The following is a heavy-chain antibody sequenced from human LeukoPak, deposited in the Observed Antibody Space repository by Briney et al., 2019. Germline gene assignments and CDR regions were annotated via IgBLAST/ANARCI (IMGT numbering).Heavy chain of an antibody. CDR3: AELGITMIGSV. Sequence: QPSETLSLTCTVSGGSISSSSYYWGWIRQAPGKGLEWVSAISGSGGSTYYADSVKGRFTISRDNAKNSLYLQMNSLRAEDTAVYYCAELGITMIGSVWGKGTTVTISS. V-gene: IGHV3-23*01. D-gene: IGHD3-10*02. J-gene: IGHJ6*04. CDR2: ISGSGGST. CDR1: GGSISSSSYY.